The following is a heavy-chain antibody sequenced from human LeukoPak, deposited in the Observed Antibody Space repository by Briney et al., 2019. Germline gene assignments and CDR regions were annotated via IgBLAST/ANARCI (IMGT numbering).Heavy chain of an antibody. Sequence: GGSLRLSCAASGFTFSSYAMSWVRQAPGKGLEWVSAISGSGGSTYYADSVKGRFTISRDNSKKPLFLQMNSLRAEDTALYYCARGGQSHFFDYWGQGTLVTVSS. J-gene: IGHJ4*02. V-gene: IGHV3-23*01. CDR1: GFTFSSYA. CDR2: ISGSGGST. CDR3: ARGGQSHFFDY. D-gene: IGHD3/OR15-3a*01.